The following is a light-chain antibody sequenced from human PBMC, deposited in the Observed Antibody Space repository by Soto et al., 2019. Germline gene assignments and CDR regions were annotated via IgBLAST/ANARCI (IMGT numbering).Light chain of an antibody. V-gene: IGKV3D-15*01. J-gene: IGKJ4*01. CDR3: QQYNSWPLT. Sequence: ELVMTQSPDTLSVSPGERGTLSCRASESVTNYLAWYQQKPGQAPRLLVYDVSNRATGIPARFSGSGSGTEFTLTISSLQSEDFAVYYCQQYNSWPLTFGGGTKVDIK. CDR2: DVS. CDR1: ESVTNY.